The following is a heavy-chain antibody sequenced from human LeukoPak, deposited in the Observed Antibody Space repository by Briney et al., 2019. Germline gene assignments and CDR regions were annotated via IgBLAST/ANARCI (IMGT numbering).Heavy chain of an antibody. J-gene: IGHJ5*02. Sequence: GGSLRLSCAASGFTFSSYAMNWVRQAPGKGLEWVSSITSTGSYIYYADSVKGRFTISRDNPKSSLFLQMNSLRADDTAVYYCARSLYSSSWYNWFDPWGQGTLVTVSS. D-gene: IGHD6-13*01. CDR3: ARSLYSSSWYNWFDP. CDR2: ITSTGSYI. V-gene: IGHV3-21*04. CDR1: GFTFSSYA.